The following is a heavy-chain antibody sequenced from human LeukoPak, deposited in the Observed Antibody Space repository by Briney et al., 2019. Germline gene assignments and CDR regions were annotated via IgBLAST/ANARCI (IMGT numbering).Heavy chain of an antibody. V-gene: IGHV4-38-2*02. CDR3: ARDAGSGSYYYYYMDV. D-gene: IGHD3-10*01. Sequence: SETLSLTCTVSGYSISSGYYWGWIRPPPGKGLEWIGSIYHSGRTFYNPSLKSRVTISVDTSKNQSSLKLTSVTAADTAVYYCARDAGSGSYYYYYMDVWGKGTTVTVSS. CDR1: GYSISSGYY. J-gene: IGHJ6*03. CDR2: IYHSGRT.